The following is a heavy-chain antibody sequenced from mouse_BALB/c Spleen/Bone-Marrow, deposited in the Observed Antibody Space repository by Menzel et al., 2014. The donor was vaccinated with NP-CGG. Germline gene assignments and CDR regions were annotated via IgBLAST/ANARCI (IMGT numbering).Heavy chain of an antibody. CDR1: GYTFTDYA. CDR2: ISTHSGNT. Sequence: QVQLQQSGPELVRPGVSVKISRKGSGYTFTDYAMHWVKQSHAKSLEWIGVISTHSGNTNYNQKFKGKATMTVDKSSSTAYMELARLTSEDSAIYYCARSGYGYDWFAYWGQGTLVTVSA. V-gene: IGHV1-67*01. CDR3: ARSGYGYDWFAY. D-gene: IGHD2-2*01. J-gene: IGHJ3*01.